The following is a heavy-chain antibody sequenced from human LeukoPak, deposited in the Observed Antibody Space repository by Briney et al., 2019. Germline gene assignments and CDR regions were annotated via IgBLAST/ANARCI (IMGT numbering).Heavy chain of an antibody. CDR3: ASRGHSSGWYFFDY. D-gene: IGHD6-19*01. CDR1: GGSISSGDYY. CDR2: IYYSGST. V-gene: IGHV4-30-4*01. Sequence: PSETLSLTCTVSGGSISSGDYYWSWIRQPPGKGLEWIGYIYYSGSTYYNPSLKSRVTISVDTCKNQFSLKLSSVTAADTAVYYCASRGHSSGWYFFDYWGQGTLVTVSS. J-gene: IGHJ4*02.